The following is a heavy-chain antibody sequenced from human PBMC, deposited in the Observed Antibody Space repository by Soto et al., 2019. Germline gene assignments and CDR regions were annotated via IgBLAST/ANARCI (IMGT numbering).Heavy chain of an antibody. Sequence: GGSLRLSCAASGFTFDDYAMHWVRQAPGKGLEWVSGISWNSGSIGYADSVKGRFTISRDNAKNSLYLQMNSLRAEDTALYYCAKASYYYYMDVWGKGTTVTVSS. CDR2: ISWNSGSI. CDR1: GFTFDDYA. J-gene: IGHJ6*03. CDR3: AKASYYYYMDV. V-gene: IGHV3-9*01.